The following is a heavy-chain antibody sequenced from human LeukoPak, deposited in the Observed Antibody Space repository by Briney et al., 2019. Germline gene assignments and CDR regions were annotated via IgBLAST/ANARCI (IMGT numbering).Heavy chain of an antibody. J-gene: IGHJ4*02. D-gene: IGHD4-17*01. CDR1: GFTFSSFG. CDR2: ISFDGSNQ. Sequence: PGGSLRLSCAASGFTFSSFGMHWVRQAPGQGLEWVAVISFDGSNQYYADSVKGRFTIYRDNFKNTVYLQMNSLRAEDTAVYYCVRGGRVTTVINYWGQGTLVTVSS. CDR3: VRGGRVTTVINY. V-gene: IGHV3-30*03.